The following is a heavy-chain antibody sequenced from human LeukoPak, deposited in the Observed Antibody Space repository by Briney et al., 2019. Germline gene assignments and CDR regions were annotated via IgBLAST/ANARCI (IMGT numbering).Heavy chain of an antibody. CDR2: INHSGST. CDR1: GGSFSGYY. D-gene: IGHD6-19*01. CDR3: GGGGYSSGWYADY. Sequence: PSETLSLTCAVYGGSFSGYYWSWIRQPPGKGLEWIGEINHSGSTNYNPSLKSRVTISVDTSKNQFSLKLSSVTAADTAVYYCGGGGYSSGWYADYWGQGTLVTVS. V-gene: IGHV4-34*01. J-gene: IGHJ4*02.